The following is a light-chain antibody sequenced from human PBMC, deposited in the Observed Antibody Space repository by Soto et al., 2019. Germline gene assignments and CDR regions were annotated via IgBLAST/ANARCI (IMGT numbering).Light chain of an antibody. CDR2: DVS. CDR1: SGDVGAYNY. J-gene: IGLJ2*01. CDR3: CSYAGSSTRV. V-gene: IGLV2-11*01. Sequence: QSVLTQPRSVSGSPGQSVTISCTGTSGDVGAYNYVSWYQQHPGKAPKLMIYDVSKRPSGVPDRFSGSKSANTASLTISGLQAEDEADYYCCSYAGSSTRVFGGGTKLTVL.